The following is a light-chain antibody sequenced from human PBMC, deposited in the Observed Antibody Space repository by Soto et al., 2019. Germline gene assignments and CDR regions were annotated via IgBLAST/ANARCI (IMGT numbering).Light chain of an antibody. Sequence: QSVLTQPRSVSGSTGQSVTISCTGTSSDVGGYIYVSCYQQHTGKAPKLMIYDVSKRPSGVPDRFSGSKSGNTASLTISWLQAEDEAGYYCWSYAGSYTYVFGTGTKVTVL. CDR1: SSDVGGYIY. V-gene: IGLV2-11*01. J-gene: IGLJ1*01. CDR2: DVS. CDR3: WSYAGSYTYV.